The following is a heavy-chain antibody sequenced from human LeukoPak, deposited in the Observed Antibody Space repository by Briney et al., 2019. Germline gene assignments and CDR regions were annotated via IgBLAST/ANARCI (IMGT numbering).Heavy chain of an antibody. CDR1: GYSFTGYY. CDR2: INPNHGGT. Sequence: GASVKVSCKTSGYSFTGYYMHWVRQAPGQGLEWMGWINPNHGGTNYAQKFQGRFTMTRDTSTSTAFMELSRLRSDDTAVYYCAADRLSRADYMDFWGKGTTVTVSS. V-gene: IGHV1-2*02. CDR3: AADRLSRADYMDF. D-gene: IGHD6-6*01. J-gene: IGHJ6*03.